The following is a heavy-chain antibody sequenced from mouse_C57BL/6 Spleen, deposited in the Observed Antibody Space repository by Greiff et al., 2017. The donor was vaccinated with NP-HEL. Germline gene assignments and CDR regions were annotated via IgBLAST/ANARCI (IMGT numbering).Heavy chain of an antibody. Sequence: VQLQQSGTELVKPGASVKLSCKASGYTFTSYWMHWVKQRPGQGLEWIGNINPSNGGTNYNEKFKSKATLTVDKSSSTAYMQLSSLASEDSAVYYCARSGYLYAMDYWGQGTSVTVSS. CDR3: ARSGYLYAMDY. V-gene: IGHV1-53*01. D-gene: IGHD3-1*01. CDR1: GYTFTSYW. CDR2: INPSNGGT. J-gene: IGHJ4*01.